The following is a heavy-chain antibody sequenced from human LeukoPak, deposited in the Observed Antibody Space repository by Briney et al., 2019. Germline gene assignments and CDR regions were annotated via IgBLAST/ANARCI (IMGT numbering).Heavy chain of an antibody. CDR3: VRGGTFGVVTHLDV. CDR2: LSNSGDIT. Sequence: GGSLRLSCAASGFTFSDYYMHWIRQAPGKGLEWISSLSNSGDITYYVDSVKGRFSISRDNAKRSLYLQMRSLRAGYTAVYFCVRGGTFGVVTHLDVWGEGTTVTVSS. J-gene: IGHJ6*04. CDR1: GFTFSDYY. V-gene: IGHV3-11*04. D-gene: IGHD3-3*01.